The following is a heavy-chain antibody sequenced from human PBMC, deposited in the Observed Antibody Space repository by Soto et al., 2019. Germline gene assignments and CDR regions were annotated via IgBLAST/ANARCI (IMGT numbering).Heavy chain of an antibody. CDR3: ASLYGDYGLDWFDP. V-gene: IGHV4-39*01. CDR1: GGSISSSSYY. J-gene: IGHJ5*02. Sequence: PSETLSLTCTVSGGSISSSSYYWGWIRQPPGKGLEWIGSIYYSGSTYYNPYLKSRVTISVDTSKNQLSLKLSSVTAADTAVYYCASLYGDYGLDWFDPWGQGNLVTVSS. CDR2: IYYSGST. D-gene: IGHD4-17*01.